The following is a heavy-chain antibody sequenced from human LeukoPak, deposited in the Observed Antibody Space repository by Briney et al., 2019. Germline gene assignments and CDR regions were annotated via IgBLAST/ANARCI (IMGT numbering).Heavy chain of an antibody. V-gene: IGHV3-30-3*01. J-gene: IGHJ4*02. CDR3: ARVSAAIPFDY. CDR2: ISYDVNNK. CDR1: GFAFSSYA. D-gene: IGHD2-2*01. Sequence: GGSLRLSCAASGFAFSSYAMHWVRQAPGKGLEWVAVISYDVNNKYYADSVKGRFTISRDNSKNTVYLQMNRLRAEDTAVYFCARVSAAIPFDYWGQGTLVTVSS.